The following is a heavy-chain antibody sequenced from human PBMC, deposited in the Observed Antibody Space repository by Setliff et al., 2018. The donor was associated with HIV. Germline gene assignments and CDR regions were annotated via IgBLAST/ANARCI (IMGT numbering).Heavy chain of an antibody. V-gene: IGHV4-39*01. D-gene: IGHD3-22*01. CDR1: GGSISDNKYY. CDR2: IYHTGKT. CDR3: ASRVYYYDESRILREEGFVP. J-gene: IGHJ5*02. Sequence: SETLSLTCSVSGGSISDNKYYWSWFRQPPGKGLEWTGSIYHTGKTYYNSALKNRLTISVDTSKNQFSLELSSVTAADTAVYYCASRVYYYDESRILREEGFVPWGQGTLVTVSS.